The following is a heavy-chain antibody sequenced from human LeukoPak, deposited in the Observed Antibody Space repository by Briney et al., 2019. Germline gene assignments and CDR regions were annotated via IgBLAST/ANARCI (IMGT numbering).Heavy chain of an antibody. Sequence: GGSLRLSCAASGFTFSNYWMHWVRQTPGKGLEWVSGISWNSGSIGYADSVKGRFTISRDNAKNSLCLQMNSLRAEDTALYYCAKDQYSSGSWGWFDPWGQGTLVTVSS. CDR1: GFTFSNYW. CDR2: ISWNSGSI. J-gene: IGHJ5*02. D-gene: IGHD6-19*01. CDR3: AKDQYSSGSWGWFDP. V-gene: IGHV3-9*01.